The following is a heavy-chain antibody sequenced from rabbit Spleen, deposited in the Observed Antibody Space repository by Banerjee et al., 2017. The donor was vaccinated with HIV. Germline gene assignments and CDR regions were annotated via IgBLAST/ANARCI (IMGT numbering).Heavy chain of an antibody. V-gene: IGHV1S45*01. D-gene: IGHD8-1*01. CDR1: GFSFSSSYD. J-gene: IGHJ6*01. Sequence: QEQLVESGGGLVKPGASLTLTCTASGFSFSSSYDMCWVRQAPGKGLEWIACIAVGSGGFTYYANWAKGRFTISKTSSTTVTLQMTSLTVADTATYFCARDTGSSFSSYGMDLWGQGTLVTV. CDR3: ARDTGSSFSSYGMDL. CDR2: IAVGSGGFT.